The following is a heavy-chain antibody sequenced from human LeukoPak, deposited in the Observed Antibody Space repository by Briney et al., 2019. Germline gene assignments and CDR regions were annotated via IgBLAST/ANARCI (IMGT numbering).Heavy chain of an antibody. D-gene: IGHD6-19*01. V-gene: IGHV4-59*11. CDR3: ARAPEQWLVPPFFDY. Sequence: SETLSLTCTVSGDSISSHYWTWIRQPPGKGLEWVGSASDNGSPVYNPSLKSRVTISLVTSKNQFSLKLRSLTAADTAVYCARAPEQWLVPPFFDYWGQGTLVTVSS. CDR1: GDSISSHY. CDR2: ASDNGSP. J-gene: IGHJ4*02.